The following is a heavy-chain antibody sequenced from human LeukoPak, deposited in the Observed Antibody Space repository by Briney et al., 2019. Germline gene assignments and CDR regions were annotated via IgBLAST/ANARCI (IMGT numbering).Heavy chain of an antibody. CDR3: ARDRSGSGYYFDY. Sequence: GGSLRLSCVASALIFSSYDMHWVRQAPGKGLEWAAVIWYDGSNKYYADSVKGRFTLSRDNSKNTLYLQMNSLRAEDTAVYYCARDRSGSGYYFDYWGQGTLVTVSS. CDR1: ALIFSSYD. J-gene: IGHJ4*02. CDR2: IWYDGSNK. V-gene: IGHV3-33*08. D-gene: IGHD2-15*01.